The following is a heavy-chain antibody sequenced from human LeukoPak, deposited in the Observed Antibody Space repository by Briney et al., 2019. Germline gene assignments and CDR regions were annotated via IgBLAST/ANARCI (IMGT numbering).Heavy chain of an antibody. V-gene: IGHV4-59*01. CDR2: IYNSGST. J-gene: IGHJ4*02. Sequence: KASETLSLTCTVSGGSISSYYWSWIRQSPGKGLEWIGYIYNSGSTNYNPSLKSRVTISVDTSKNQVSLKLSSVTAADTAVYYCARGQRNTDFRYSDYWGQGTLVTVSS. CDR1: GGSISSYY. CDR3: ARGQRNTDFRYSDY. D-gene: IGHD5-18*01.